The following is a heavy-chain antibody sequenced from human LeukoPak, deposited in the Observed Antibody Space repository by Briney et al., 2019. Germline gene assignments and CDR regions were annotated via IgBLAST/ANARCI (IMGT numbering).Heavy chain of an antibody. CDR1: GGSISSNSYY. J-gene: IGHJ4*02. V-gene: IGHV4-39*07. Sequence: SETLSLTCSVSGGSISSNSYYWVWIRQPPGKGLEWIGTISYSGSTYYNPSLKSRVTISVDTSKNQFSLKLSSVTAADTAVYYCATGRDKYSGFPLGYWGQGTLVTVSS. D-gene: IGHD5-12*01. CDR3: ATGRDKYSGFPLGY. CDR2: ISYSGST.